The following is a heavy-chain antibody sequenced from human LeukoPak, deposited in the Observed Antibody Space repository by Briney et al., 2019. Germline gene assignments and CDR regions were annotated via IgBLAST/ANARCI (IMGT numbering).Heavy chain of an antibody. D-gene: IGHD4-17*01. Sequence: GGSLRLSCAASGFTVSRYEMNWVRQAPGKGLEWVSYISSSGTTIYYADSVKGRFSISRDIAKNSLYLQMNSLRVEDTAVYYCAKYGDYKYFQHWGQGILVTVSS. CDR1: GFTVSRYE. J-gene: IGHJ1*01. CDR2: ISSSGTTI. V-gene: IGHV3-48*03. CDR3: AKYGDYKYFQH.